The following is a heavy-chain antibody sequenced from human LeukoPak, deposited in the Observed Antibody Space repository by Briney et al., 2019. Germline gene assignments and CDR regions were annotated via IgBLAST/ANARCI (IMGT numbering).Heavy chain of an antibody. J-gene: IGHJ3*02. Sequence: GSLRLSCAASGFTFSSYWMSWVRQSPGKGLEWIGTISDGGSTYYNPSLKSRIIISVDTSKNQFSLQLSSVTAADTAVYYCVRHCCSSPSKRTFDIWGQGTLVAVSS. D-gene: IGHD2-15*01. V-gene: IGHV4-39*01. CDR1: GFTFSSYW. CDR2: ISDGGST. CDR3: VRHCCSSPSKRTFDI.